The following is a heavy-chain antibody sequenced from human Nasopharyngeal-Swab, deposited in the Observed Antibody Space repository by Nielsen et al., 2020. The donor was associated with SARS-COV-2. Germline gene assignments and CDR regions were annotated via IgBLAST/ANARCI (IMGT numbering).Heavy chain of an antibody. CDR3: AREGRYYDRSAYNHYYFDS. CDR2: ISASGTT. V-gene: IGHV4-61*02. J-gene: IGHJ4*02. CDR1: GGSINGGDYY. D-gene: IGHD3-22*01. Sequence: LRLSCTVSGGSINGGDYYWSWLRLPAGEGLEWIGRISASGTTNYNPSLKSRVTISMDTSKSQLSLKLYSATAAETAVYYCAREGRYYDRSAYNHYYFDSWGQGTLVTVSS.